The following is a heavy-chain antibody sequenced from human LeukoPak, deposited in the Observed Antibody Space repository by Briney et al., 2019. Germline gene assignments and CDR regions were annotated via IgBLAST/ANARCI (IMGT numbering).Heavy chain of an antibody. D-gene: IGHD6-13*01. CDR2: VSYDGTNK. V-gene: IGHV3-30*07. Sequence: GGSLRLSCAASGFTFRGYAVHWVRQAPGRGLEWVAVVSYDGTNKYYTDSVKGRFTISRDNAKNSLYLQMNSLRAEDTAVYYCARTGPAKAAAGFDYWGQGTLVTVSS. J-gene: IGHJ4*02. CDR1: GFTFRGYA. CDR3: ARTGPAKAAAGFDY.